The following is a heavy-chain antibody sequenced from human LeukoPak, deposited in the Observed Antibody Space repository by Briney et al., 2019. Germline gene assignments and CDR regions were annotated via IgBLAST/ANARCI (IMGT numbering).Heavy chain of an antibody. CDR1: GGSISSSSYY. J-gene: IGHJ6*03. D-gene: IGHD6-6*01. CDR2: IYYSGST. CDR3: ASSSSYYYYYYMDV. Sequence: SETLSLTCTDSGGSISSSSYYWGWIRQPPGKGLEWIGSIYYSGSTYYNPSLKSRVTISVDTSKNQFSLKLSSVTAADTAVYYCASSSSYYYYYYMDVWGKGTTVTVSS. V-gene: IGHV4-39*01.